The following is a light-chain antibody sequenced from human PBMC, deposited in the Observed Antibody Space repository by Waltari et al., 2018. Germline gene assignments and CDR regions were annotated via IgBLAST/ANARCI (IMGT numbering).Light chain of an antibody. CDR2: DVT. CDR3: SSYTSTSSLVV. V-gene: IGLV2-14*03. CDR1: SSDIGAYDF. J-gene: IGLJ2*01. Sequence: QSALSQPASASGTPGQSLTIPCPGASSDIGAYDFVSWYHQHPCKGPKLILYDVTDRPSGVSNRFSGSKSGTTASLTISGLQSEDEASYYCSSYTSTSSLVVFGGGTKLTVL.